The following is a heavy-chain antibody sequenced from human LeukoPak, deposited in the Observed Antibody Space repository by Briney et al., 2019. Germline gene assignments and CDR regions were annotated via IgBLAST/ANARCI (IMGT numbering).Heavy chain of an antibody. V-gene: IGHV4-39*07. CDR2: IYYSGST. J-gene: IGHJ4*02. Sequence: SETLSLTCTVSGGSISSSSYYWGWIRQPPGKGLEWIGSIYYSGSTYYNPSLKSRVTISVDTSKNQFSLKLSSVTAADTAVYYCARDPVAGTPLDYWGQGTLVTVSS. D-gene: IGHD6-19*01. CDR3: ARDPVAGTPLDY. CDR1: GGSISSSSYY.